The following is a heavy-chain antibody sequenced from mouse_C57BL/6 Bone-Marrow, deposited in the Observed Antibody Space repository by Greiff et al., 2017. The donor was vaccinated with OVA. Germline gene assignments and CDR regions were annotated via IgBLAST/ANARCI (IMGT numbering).Heavy chain of an antibody. CDR3: ARLRGFTTVVATDAMDY. CDR2: INYDGSST. J-gene: IGHJ4*01. V-gene: IGHV5-16*01. D-gene: IGHD1-1*01. Sequence: EVKLVESEGGLVQPGSSMKLSCTASGFTFSDYYMAWVRQVPEKGLEWVANINYDGSSTYYLDSLKSRFIISRDNAKNILYLQMSSLKSEDTATYYCARLRGFTTVVATDAMDYWGQGTSVTVSS. CDR1: GFTFSDYY.